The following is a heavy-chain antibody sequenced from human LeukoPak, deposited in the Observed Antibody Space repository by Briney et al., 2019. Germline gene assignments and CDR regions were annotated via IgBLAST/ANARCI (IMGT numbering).Heavy chain of an antibody. V-gene: IGHV4-59*01. CDR3: ARGAPYSSSWYR. D-gene: IGHD6-13*01. CDR1: GGSISSYY. Sequence: SETLSLTCAVTGGSISSYYRSWIRQPPRKGLQWIGYIYYSGSTIYNLSLKSRVTISVDTSKNQFSLKLSSVTAADTAVYYCARGAPYSSSWYRWGQGTLVTVSS. CDR2: IYYSGST. J-gene: IGHJ5*02.